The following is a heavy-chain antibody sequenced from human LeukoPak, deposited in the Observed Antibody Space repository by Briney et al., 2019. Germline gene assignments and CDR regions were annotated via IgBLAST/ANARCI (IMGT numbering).Heavy chain of an antibody. CDR3: ARDRGFSSGHGGWFDP. V-gene: IGHV4-34*01. CDR1: GGSFSGYY. D-gene: IGHD6-19*01. Sequence: SETLSLTCAVYGGSFSGYYWSWIRQPPGKGLEWIGEINHSGSTNYNPSLKSRVTISVDTSKNQFSLKLTSVTVADTALYYCARDRGFSSGHGGWFDPWGQGTLVTVSS. J-gene: IGHJ5*02. CDR2: INHSGST.